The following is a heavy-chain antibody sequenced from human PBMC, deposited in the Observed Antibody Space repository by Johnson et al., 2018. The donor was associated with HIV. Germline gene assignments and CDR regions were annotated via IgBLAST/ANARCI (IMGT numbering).Heavy chain of an antibody. J-gene: IGHJ3*02. Sequence: VQLVESGGGLVKPGGSLRLSCAASGFTFSSYAMHWVRQAPGKGLEYVSAISSDGGSSYSANSVTGRFTISRDNSKNTLFLQMNRLRADDTAVYYCAGGRGWVTLNAFDIWGQGTTVTVSS. V-gene: IGHV3-64*01. D-gene: IGHD4-23*01. CDR2: ISSDGGSS. CDR3: AGGRGWVTLNAFDI. CDR1: GFTFSSYA.